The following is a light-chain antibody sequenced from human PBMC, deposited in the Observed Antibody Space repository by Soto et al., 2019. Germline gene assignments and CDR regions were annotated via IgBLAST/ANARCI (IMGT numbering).Light chain of an antibody. Sequence: DIVLTQSPGTLSLSPGERATLSCRASQSVSSSYLAWYQQRPGQAPRLLIYGASSRATGIPDRFSGSGSGTDFTLTISRLEPEDFALYYCQQHINWPLTFGGGTKVDIK. CDR2: GAS. CDR1: QSVSSSY. V-gene: IGKV3D-20*02. J-gene: IGKJ4*01. CDR3: QQHINWPLT.